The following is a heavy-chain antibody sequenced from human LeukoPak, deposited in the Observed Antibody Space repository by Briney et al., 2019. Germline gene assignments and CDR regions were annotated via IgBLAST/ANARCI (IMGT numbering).Heavy chain of an antibody. CDR1: GFPFSSYA. Sequence: RPGGSLSLSCAASGFPFSSYAMSWVRQAPGKGLEWVSAISGSGGSTYYADSVKGRFTISRDNSKNTLYLQMNSLRAEDTAVYYCAKDPLQQLVPLGDYWGQGTLVTVSS. J-gene: IGHJ4*02. CDR2: ISGSGGST. V-gene: IGHV3-23*01. D-gene: IGHD6-13*01. CDR3: AKDPLQQLVPLGDY.